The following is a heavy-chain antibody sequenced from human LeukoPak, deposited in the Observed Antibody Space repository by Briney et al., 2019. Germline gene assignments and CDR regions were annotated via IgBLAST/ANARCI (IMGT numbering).Heavy chain of an antibody. CDR1: GVSISSYY. J-gene: IGHJ6*02. Sequence: SGTLSLTCVVSGVSISSYYWSWIRQPPGKGLEWIGYIYYSGSTNYNPSLKSRVTISVDTSKNQFSLKLSSVTAADTAVYYCARDRKKQWLVRGLLYYYYGMDVWGQGTTVTVSS. D-gene: IGHD6-19*01. CDR3: ARDRKKQWLVRGLLYYYYGMDV. V-gene: IGHV4-59*01. CDR2: IYYSGST.